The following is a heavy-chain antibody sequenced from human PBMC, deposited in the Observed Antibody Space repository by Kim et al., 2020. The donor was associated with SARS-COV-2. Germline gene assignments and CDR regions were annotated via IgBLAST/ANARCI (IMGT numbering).Heavy chain of an antibody. CDR2: IYRGGVT. CDR3: TRDHVDGYWS. J-gene: IGHJ5*02. D-gene: IGHD5-18*01. Sequence: GGSRRLSCAASGFSVSSFYMTWVRQAPGKGLEWVSVIYRGGVTLSADSVEGRFTISRDNSKNTLYLQMNSLRAEDTAMYYCTRDHVDGYWSWGQGTLVTVSS. CDR1: GFSVSSFY. V-gene: IGHV3-66*01.